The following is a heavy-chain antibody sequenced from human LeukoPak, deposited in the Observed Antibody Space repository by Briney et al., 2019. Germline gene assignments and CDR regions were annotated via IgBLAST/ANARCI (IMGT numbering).Heavy chain of an antibody. CDR1: GGSISSSSYY. V-gene: IGHV4-39*07. J-gene: IGHJ4*02. CDR3: ASPLTYDILTGYYRVVPPLYY. D-gene: IGHD3-9*01. Sequence: SETLSLTCTVSGGSISSSSYYWGWIRQPPGKGLEWIGSIYYSGSTYYNPSLKSRVTISVDTSKNQFSLKLSSVTAADTAVYYCASPLTYDILTGYYRVVPPLYYWGQGTLVTVSS. CDR2: IYYSGST.